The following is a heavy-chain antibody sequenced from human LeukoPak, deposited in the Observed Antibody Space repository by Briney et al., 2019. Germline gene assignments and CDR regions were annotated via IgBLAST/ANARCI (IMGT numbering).Heavy chain of an antibody. J-gene: IGHJ4*02. CDR2: LNPAGGST. CDR3: ARVTNYYFDY. D-gene: IGHD1-1*01. Sequence: GASVKVSCKASGYTFTSYGISWVRQAPGQGLEWMGILNPAGGSTTYAQKFQGRVTMTRDTSTTTVYMELSSLRSEDTAVYYCARVTNYYFDYWGQGTLVTVSS. CDR1: GYTFTSYG. V-gene: IGHV1-46*01.